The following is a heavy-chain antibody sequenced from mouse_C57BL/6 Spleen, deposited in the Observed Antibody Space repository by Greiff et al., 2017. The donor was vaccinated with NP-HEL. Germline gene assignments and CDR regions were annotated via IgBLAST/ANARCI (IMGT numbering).Heavy chain of an antibody. J-gene: IGHJ2*01. Sequence: EVQLVESGGDLVKPGGSLKLSCAASGFTFSSYGMSWVRQTPDKRLEWVATISSGGSYTYYPDSVKGRFTISRDNAKNTLYLQMSSLKSEDTAMYYCARNIYYDYDDGYFDYWGQGTTLTVSS. CDR2: ISSGGSYT. CDR1: GFTFSSYG. D-gene: IGHD2-4*01. V-gene: IGHV5-6*01. CDR3: ARNIYYDYDDGYFDY.